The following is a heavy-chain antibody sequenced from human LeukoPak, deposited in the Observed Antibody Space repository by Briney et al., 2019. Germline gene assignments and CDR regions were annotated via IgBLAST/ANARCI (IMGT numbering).Heavy chain of an antibody. Sequence: PSETLSLTCTVSGGSISSYYLSWIRQPPGKGLEWIVYIYYSGRTNYNPSLKNRRIISVNTYKKQFSLKLTSVIAADTAVYYCSSHVEQCLTPFDYWGQGTLVTVSS. J-gene: IGHJ4*02. CDR2: IYYSGRT. D-gene: IGHD6-19*01. CDR3: SSHVEQCLTPFDY. CDR1: GGSISSYY. V-gene: IGHV4-59*08.